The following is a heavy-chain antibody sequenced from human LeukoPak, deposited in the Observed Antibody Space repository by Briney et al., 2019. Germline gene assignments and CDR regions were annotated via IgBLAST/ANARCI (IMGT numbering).Heavy chain of an antibody. CDR1: GGSISSGGYS. D-gene: IGHD4-17*01. CDR3: CRSRYGEYPDY. J-gene: IGHJ4*02. V-gene: IGHV4-30-2*02. Sequence: KTSETLSLTCAVSGGSISSGGYSWSWIRQPPGKGLEWIGYIYHSGSTYYNPSLKSRVTISVDRSKNQFSLHLNSVTAADTAVYYCCRSRYGEYPDYWGQGISVTVSS. CDR2: IYHSGST.